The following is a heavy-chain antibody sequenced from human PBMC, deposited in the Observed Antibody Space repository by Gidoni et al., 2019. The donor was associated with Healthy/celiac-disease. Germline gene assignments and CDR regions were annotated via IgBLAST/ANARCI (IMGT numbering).Heavy chain of an antibody. CDR3: ARRQGSAGTTQHLDY. V-gene: IGHV3-23*01. CDR2: ISGSGGST. Sequence: EVQLLESGGGLVQPGGSLRLSCAASGVTFSSYAMSWVRQAPGQGLEWVSAISGSGGSTYYADSVKGRFTISRDNSKNTLYLQMNSLRAEDTAVYYCARRQGSAGTTQHLDYWGQGTLVTVSS. CDR1: GVTFSSYA. D-gene: IGHD1-7*01. J-gene: IGHJ4*02.